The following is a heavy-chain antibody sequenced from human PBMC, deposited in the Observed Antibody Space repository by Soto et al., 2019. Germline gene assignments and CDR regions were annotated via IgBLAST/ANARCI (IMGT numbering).Heavy chain of an antibody. V-gene: IGHV4-31*03. D-gene: IGHD4-17*01. CDR1: GGSISSGGYC. J-gene: IGHJ3*02. CDR2: IYYSGST. Sequence: QVQLQESGPGLVKPSQTLSLTCTVSGGSISSGGYCWSWIRQHPGNGLEWLGYIYYSGSTYYNPSLKSRVTIPVDTYKNQFSLKLSSVTAADTAVYYCARNYGDYGLGAFDIWGQGTMVTVSS. CDR3: ARNYGDYGLGAFDI.